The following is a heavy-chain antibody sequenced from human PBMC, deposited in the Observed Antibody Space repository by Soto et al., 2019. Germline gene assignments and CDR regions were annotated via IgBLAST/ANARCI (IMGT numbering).Heavy chain of an antibody. V-gene: IGHV3-30-3*01. D-gene: IGHD2-21*02. CDR3: ARRPGGNSRGRRDY. CDR1: GFTFSSYA. CDR2: ISYDGSNK. J-gene: IGHJ4*02. Sequence: QVQLVESGGGVVQPWRSLRLSCAASGFTFSSYAMHWVRQAPGKGLEWVAVISYDGSNKYYADSVKGRFTISRDNSKNTLYLQMNSLRAEDTAVYYCARRPGGNSRGRRDYWGQGTLVTVSS.